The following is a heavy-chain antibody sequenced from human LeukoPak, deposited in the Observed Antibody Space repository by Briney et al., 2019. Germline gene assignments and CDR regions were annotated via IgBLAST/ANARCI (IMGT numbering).Heavy chain of an antibody. V-gene: IGHV4-59*01. CDR3: AREKVGATAFDY. J-gene: IGHJ4*02. D-gene: IGHD1-26*01. CDR1: GGSISSYY. CDR2: IYYSGST. Sequence: KPSETLSLTCTVSGGSISSYYWSWIRQPPGKGLEWIGCIYYSGSTNYNPSLKSRVTISVDTSKNQFSLKLSSVTAADTAVYYCAREKVGATAFDYWGQGTLVTVSS.